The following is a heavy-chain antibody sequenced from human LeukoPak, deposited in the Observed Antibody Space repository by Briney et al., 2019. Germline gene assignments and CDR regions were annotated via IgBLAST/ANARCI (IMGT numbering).Heavy chain of an antibody. V-gene: IGHV1-2*02. CDR2: INPKSGGT. CDR1: GYSFTDYS. CDR3: ARTTRWRHTAMAN. Sequence: ASVKVSCKASGYSFTDYSIHWVRQAPGQGLEWMGWINPKSGGTNYAQKFQGRVTMTRDTSISTAYMELSSLRSEDTAVYYCARTTRWRHTAMANWGQGTLVTVSS. D-gene: IGHD5-18*01. J-gene: IGHJ4*02.